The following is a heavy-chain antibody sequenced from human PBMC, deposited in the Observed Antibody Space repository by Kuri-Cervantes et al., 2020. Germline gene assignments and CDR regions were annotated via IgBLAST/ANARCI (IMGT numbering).Heavy chain of an antibody. CDR3: AREEGPLDY. CDR2: ISSSSSTI. CDR1: GFTFSSYS. J-gene: IGHJ4*02. V-gene: IGHV3-48*01. Sequence: GGSLRLSCAASGFTFSSYSMNWVRPAPGKGLEWVSYISSSSSTIYYADSVKGRFTISRDNSKNTLYLQMNSLRAEDTAVYYCAREEGPLDYWGQGTLVTVSS.